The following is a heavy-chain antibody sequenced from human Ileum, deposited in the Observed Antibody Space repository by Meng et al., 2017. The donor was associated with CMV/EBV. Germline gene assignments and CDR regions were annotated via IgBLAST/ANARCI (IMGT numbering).Heavy chain of an antibody. Sequence: GGSLRLSCAASGFTFSSYAMSWVRQAPGKGLEWVSLISVSGNTYYSDSVKGRFTISRDNSKNTLCLRMDSLRVEDTAVYYCVRGNHWNPGGLDAWGQGTTVTVSS. V-gene: IGHV3-53*01. CDR1: GFTFSSYA. CDR3: VRGNHWNPGGLDA. J-gene: IGHJ6*02. D-gene: IGHD1-1*01. CDR2: ISVSGNT.